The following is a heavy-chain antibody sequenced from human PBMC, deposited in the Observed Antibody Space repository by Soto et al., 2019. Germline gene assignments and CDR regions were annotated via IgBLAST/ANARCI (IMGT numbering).Heavy chain of an antibody. J-gene: IGHJ5*02. CDR1: GGSFSPNY. CDR3: ARLGNYYQSLDP. Sequence: SETLSLTCTLSGGSFSPNYWSWLRQPPGKGLEWVGYIYYGGTTSYNPSLKSRVTISLETSKRQFSLRLSSATAADTAVYYCARLGNYYQSLDPWGPGTLVTSPQ. V-gene: IGHV4-59*08. CDR2: IYYGGTT. D-gene: IGHD4-4*01.